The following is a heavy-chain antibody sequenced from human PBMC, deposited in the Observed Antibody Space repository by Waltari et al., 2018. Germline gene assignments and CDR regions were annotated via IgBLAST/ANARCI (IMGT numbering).Heavy chain of an antibody. Sequence: QVQLQESGPGLVKPSETLSLTCAVSGYSISSGYYWGWIRQPPGKGLEWLGSIYHSGRTSYNPSLKSLVTISLDTSKNQFSLKLSSVTAADTAVYYCARQGRYVVVPAAKFDYWGQGTLVTVSS. D-gene: IGHD2-2*01. J-gene: IGHJ4*02. V-gene: IGHV4-38-2*01. CDR3: ARQGRYVVVPAAKFDY. CDR2: IYHSGRT. CDR1: GYSISSGYY.